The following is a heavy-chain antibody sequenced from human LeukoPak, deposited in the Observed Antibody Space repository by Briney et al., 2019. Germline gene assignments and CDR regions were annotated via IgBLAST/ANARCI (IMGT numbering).Heavy chain of an antibody. V-gene: IGHV3-23*01. CDR2: ISGSGGST. CDR3: AKVKTVQGPVFTGYSYGYGFDY. CDR1: GFTFSSYA. J-gene: IGHJ4*02. D-gene: IGHD5-18*01. Sequence: QPGGSLRLSCAASGFTFSSYAMSWVRQAPGKGLEWVSAISGSGGSTYYADSVKGRSTISRDNSKNTLYLQMNSLRAEDTAVYYCAKVKTVQGPVFTGYSYGYGFDYWGQGTLVTVSS.